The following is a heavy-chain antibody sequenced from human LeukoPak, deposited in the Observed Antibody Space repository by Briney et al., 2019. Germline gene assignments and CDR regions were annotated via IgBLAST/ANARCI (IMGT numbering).Heavy chain of an antibody. V-gene: IGHV1-3*01. Sequence: ASVKVSCKASGYTFTSYAMHWVRQAPGQRLEWMGWINAGNGNTKYSQKFQGRVTITRDTSASTAYMELSSLRSEDTAVYYCARVDQDIVVGPAFDPWGQGTLVTVSA. CDR2: INAGNGNT. D-gene: IGHD2-2*01. J-gene: IGHJ5*02. CDR1: GYTFTSYA. CDR3: ARVDQDIVVGPAFDP.